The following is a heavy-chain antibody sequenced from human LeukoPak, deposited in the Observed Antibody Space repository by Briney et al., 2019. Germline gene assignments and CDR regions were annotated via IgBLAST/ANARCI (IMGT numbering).Heavy chain of an antibody. CDR2: IYYSGNT. V-gene: IGHV4-59*01. Sequence: SETLSLTCTVSGGSISSYYWSWIRQPPGKRLEWIGYIYYSGNTNYNPSLKSRVTVSVDTSKNQFSLKLSSVTAADTAVYYCARYARVTAKGFDLWGQGRMDTVSS. J-gene: IGHJ3*01. D-gene: IGHD2-2*01. CDR3: ARYARVTAKGFDL. CDR1: GGSISSYY.